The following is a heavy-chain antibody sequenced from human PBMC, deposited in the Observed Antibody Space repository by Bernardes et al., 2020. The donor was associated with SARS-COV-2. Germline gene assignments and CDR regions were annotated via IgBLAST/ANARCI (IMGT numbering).Heavy chain of an antibody. CDR2: IYSGGST. CDR3: ASQYRPYYDILTGSYF. CDR1: GFTVSSNY. J-gene: IGHJ4*02. Sequence: GGSLRVSCTASGFTVSSNYMNWVRQAPGKGLEWVSVIYSGGSTNYADSVKGRFTLSRDNSKNTLYLQMNSLRTEDTAVYYCASQYRPYYDILTGSYFWGQGTLVTVSS. V-gene: IGHV3-66*02. D-gene: IGHD3-9*01.